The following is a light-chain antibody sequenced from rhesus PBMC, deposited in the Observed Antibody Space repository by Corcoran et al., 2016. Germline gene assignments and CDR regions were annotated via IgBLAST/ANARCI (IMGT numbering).Light chain of an antibody. Sequence: QAAPTQSPSVSGSPGQSVTISCTGTSSDIGANNRVSWYQQSPGKVPKLKIYDVNKRPSGVSDSFSGSKSGSTASLTISGLQAEDDADYYCSSYGSGSTYIFGDGTRLTVL. CDR1: SSDIGANNR. CDR3: SSYGSGSTYI. J-gene: IGLJ1*01. CDR2: DVN. V-gene: IGLV2-13*03.